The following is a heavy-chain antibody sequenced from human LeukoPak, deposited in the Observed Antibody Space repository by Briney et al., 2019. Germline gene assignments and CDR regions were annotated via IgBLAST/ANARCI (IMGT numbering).Heavy chain of an antibody. CDR2: ISWNSGSI. J-gene: IGHJ3*02. Sequence: GGSLRLSCAASGFTFDDYAMHWVRQAPGKGLEWVSGISWNSGSIGYADSVKGRFTISRDNAKSSLYLQMNSLRAEDTALYYCAKGHIVVVTAIYSDAFDIWGQGTMVTVSS. CDR1: GFTFDDYA. D-gene: IGHD2-21*02. V-gene: IGHV3-9*01. CDR3: AKGHIVVVTAIYSDAFDI.